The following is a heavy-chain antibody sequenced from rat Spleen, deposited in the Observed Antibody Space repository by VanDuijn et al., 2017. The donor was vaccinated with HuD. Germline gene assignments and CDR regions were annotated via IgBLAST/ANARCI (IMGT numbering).Heavy chain of an antibody. CDR2: ISSGGTNT. CDR1: RFTFSNYY. CDR3: ARHVGMYDF. Sequence: EVQLVESGGGLVQPGRSMKLSCAASRFTFSNYYMAWVRQAPTRGLEWVASISSGGTNTYYRDSVKGRFTISRDNAKSTLYLQMDSLTSDDTATYYCARHVGMYDFWGPGTMVTVSS. J-gene: IGHJ1*01. D-gene: IGHD1-12*01. V-gene: IGHV5-25*01.